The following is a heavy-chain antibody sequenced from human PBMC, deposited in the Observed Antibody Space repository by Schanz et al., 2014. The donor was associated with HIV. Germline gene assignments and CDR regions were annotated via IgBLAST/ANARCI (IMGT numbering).Heavy chain of an antibody. CDR2: ISGSSIT. D-gene: IGHD6-13*01. CDR1: GFTFSSYA. J-gene: IGHJ4*02. CDR3: AREKDLGYSSTLGF. Sequence: EVQLLESGGGLVQPGGSLRLSCAASGFTFSSYAMSWVRQAPGKGLEWVSAISGSSITYSADSVKGRFTISRDNSKNTLYLQMNSLRGEDTAVYYCAREKDLGYSSTLGFWGQGTLVTVSS. V-gene: IGHV3-23*01.